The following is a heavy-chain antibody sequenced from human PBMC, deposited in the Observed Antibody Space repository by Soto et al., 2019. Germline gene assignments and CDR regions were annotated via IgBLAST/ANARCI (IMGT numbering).Heavy chain of an antibody. Sequence: PSETLSLTCTVYGGYISGYYWSWIRKPPGKGLEWIGYIYYSGSTNYNPSLKSRVTISVDTSKNQFSLKLSSVTAADTAVYYCARHPPYYDFWSGVPATYYFDYWGQGTLVTVSS. CDR1: GGYISGYY. CDR2: IYYSGST. D-gene: IGHD3-3*01. V-gene: IGHV4-59*01. CDR3: ARHPPYYDFWSGVPATYYFDY. J-gene: IGHJ4*02.